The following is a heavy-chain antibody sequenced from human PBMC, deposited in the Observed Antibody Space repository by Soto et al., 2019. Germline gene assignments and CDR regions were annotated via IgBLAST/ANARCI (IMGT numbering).Heavy chain of an antibody. V-gene: IGHV3-30-3*01. Sequence: HVQLVESGGGVVQPGRSLRLSCEASGLTFSSYAMHWVRQAPGKGLEWVAVISYDGSNKYYADSVKGRFTISRDNSKNTLYLQMYSLRAEDTAVYSCARDSFVKVWNGYNPRAFDYWGQGTLVTVSS. J-gene: IGHJ4*02. CDR3: ARDSFVKVWNGYNPRAFDY. CDR1: GLTFSSYA. D-gene: IGHD5-12*01. CDR2: ISYDGSNK.